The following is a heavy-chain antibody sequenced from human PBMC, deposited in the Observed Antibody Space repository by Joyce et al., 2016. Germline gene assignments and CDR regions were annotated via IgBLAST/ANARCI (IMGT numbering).Heavy chain of an antibody. Sequence: CAASGFQFSSHNMHWVRQAPGKGPEWVAIISPDGNTKYYADSVKGRFTMSRDNSKSTQYLEMINLRVEDTAVYYCARDWNWNYDYWGQGTLVTVS. CDR3: ARDWNWNYDY. D-gene: IGHD1-7*01. CDR2: ISPDGNTK. J-gene: IGHJ4*02. CDR1: GFQFSSHN. V-gene: IGHV3-30*03.